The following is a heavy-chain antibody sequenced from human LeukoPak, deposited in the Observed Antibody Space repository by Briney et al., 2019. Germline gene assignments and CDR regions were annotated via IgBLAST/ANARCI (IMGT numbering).Heavy chain of an antibody. CDR1: GFTFSSYS. CDR3: ARDSRIAARGYVTLEPFDY. J-gene: IGHJ4*02. Sequence: GGSLRLSCAASGFTFSSYSMNWVRQAPGKGLEWVSSISSSSSYIYYADSVKGRFTISRDNAKNSLYLQMNSLRAEDTAVYYCARDSRIAARGYVTLEPFDYWGQGTLVTVSS. D-gene: IGHD6-13*01. V-gene: IGHV3-21*01. CDR2: ISSSSSYI.